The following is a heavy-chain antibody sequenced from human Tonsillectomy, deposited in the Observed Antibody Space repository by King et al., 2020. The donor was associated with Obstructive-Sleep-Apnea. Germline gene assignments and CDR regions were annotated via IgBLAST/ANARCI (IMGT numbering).Heavy chain of an antibody. CDR1: GGSISSGDYY. CDR3: AGTYGSGVDWFDP. CDR2: ISYSGST. Sequence: VQLQESGPGLVKPSQTLSLTCTISGGSISSGDYYWSWIRQHPGKALEWIGYISYSGSTYYNPSLKSRVTISVDTSKNQFSLKLNSVTAADTAVYYFAGTYGSGVDWFDPWGQGTLVTVSS. V-gene: IGHV4-31*03. D-gene: IGHD3-10*01. J-gene: IGHJ5*02.